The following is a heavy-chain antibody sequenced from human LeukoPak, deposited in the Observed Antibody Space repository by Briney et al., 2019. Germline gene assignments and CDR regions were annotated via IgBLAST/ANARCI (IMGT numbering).Heavy chain of an antibody. V-gene: IGHV4-59*11. Sequence: PSDTLSLTCTVSDGSISNHYWSWIRQPPGKGLEWIGNINYSGSTKYNPSLKSRVVMSVDTSKNQFSLKLSSVTAADTAVYYCAKDIYGSGSYYGNGLDVWGRGTTVTVSS. CDR3: AKDIYGSGSYYGNGLDV. D-gene: IGHD3-10*01. CDR1: DGSISNHY. CDR2: INYSGST. J-gene: IGHJ6*01.